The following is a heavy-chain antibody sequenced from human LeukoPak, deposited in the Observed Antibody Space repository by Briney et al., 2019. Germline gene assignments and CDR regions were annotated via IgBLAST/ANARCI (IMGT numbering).Heavy chain of an antibody. V-gene: IGHV3-21*01. CDR1: GFTFSSYS. Sequence: GGSLRLSCAASGFTFSSYSMNWVRQAPGKGLEWVSSISSSSSNIYYADSVKGRFTISRDNAKNSLYLQMNSLRAEDTAVYYCARGIVVAAQYYYYYYMDVWGKGTTVTVSS. CDR3: ARGIVVAAQYYYYYYMDV. CDR2: ISSSSSNI. J-gene: IGHJ6*03. D-gene: IGHD2-15*01.